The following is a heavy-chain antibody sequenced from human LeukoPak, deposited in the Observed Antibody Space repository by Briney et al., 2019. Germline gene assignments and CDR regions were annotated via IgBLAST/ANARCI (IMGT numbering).Heavy chain of an antibody. CDR3: VRDLSGMDV. CDR1: GFTVTNYA. J-gene: IGHJ6*02. Sequence: GGSLRLSCLASGFTVTNYAMHWVRQAPGKGLDYVSVLYSRGTSTYYADSVKGRFTVSRDSSKNTLYLQMSSLRIEDTAIYYCVRDLSGMDVWGRGTTVTVSS. CDR2: LYSRGTST. D-gene: IGHD3-16*02. V-gene: IGHV3-64D*06.